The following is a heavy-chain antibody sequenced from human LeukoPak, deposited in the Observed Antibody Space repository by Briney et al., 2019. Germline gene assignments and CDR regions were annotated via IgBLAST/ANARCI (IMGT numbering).Heavy chain of an antibody. D-gene: IGHD3-22*01. CDR3: ARVMPGSVYSYGMDV. CDR1: GFTFSTYV. CDR2: ILYDGSNK. V-gene: IGHV3-30*01. Sequence: GRSLRLSCAASGFTFSTYVMHWVRQAPGKGLQWVAVILYDGSNKYFADSVKGRFIISRDNSKNTLYLQMNSLTADDTAVYYCARVMPGSVYSYGMDVWGQGTTVTVSS. J-gene: IGHJ6*02.